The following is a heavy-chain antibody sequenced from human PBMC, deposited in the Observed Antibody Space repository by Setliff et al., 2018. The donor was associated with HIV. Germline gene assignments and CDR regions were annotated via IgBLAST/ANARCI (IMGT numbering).Heavy chain of an antibody. D-gene: IGHD3-10*01. CDR3: ARGRNYNSGMDV. Sequence: ASVKVSCKASGYSFTSYGIGWVRQAPGQGLELIGWISPYSRITNYAPKFRDRVTMTTETSTNTAYLEVRSLSSDDTAVYYWARGRNYNSGMDVWGQGTTVTVSS. CDR2: ISPYSRIT. CDR1: GYSFTSYG. J-gene: IGHJ6*02. V-gene: IGHV1-18*01.